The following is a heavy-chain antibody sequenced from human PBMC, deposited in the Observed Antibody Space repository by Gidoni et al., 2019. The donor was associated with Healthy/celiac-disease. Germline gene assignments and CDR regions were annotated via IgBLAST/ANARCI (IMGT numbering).Heavy chain of an antibody. J-gene: IGHJ4*02. D-gene: IGHD3-22*01. CDR2: IKSKSCGGTT. CDR3: TTITMILAHPYY. Sequence: EVQLVESGGGLVKPGGSLKLSCTASDFTFTNAWMNWVRQAPGKGLEWVGRIKSKSCGGTTDYAAPVEGRFSISRDDSENTLYLQMNSLKIEDTAVYYCTTITMILAHPYYWGRGTLVTVSS. V-gene: IGHV3-15*07. CDR1: DFTFTNAW.